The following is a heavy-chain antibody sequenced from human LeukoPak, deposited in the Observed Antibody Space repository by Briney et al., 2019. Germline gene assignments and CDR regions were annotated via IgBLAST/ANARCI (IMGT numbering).Heavy chain of an antibody. CDR1: GGSFSGYY. Sequence: PSETLSLTCAVYGGSFSGYYWSWIRQPPGKGLEWIGEINHSGSTNYNPSLKSRVTISVDTSKNQFSLKLSSVTAADTAVYYCARGGYSGYDQGGYYFDYWGQGTLVTVSS. CDR3: ARGGYSGYDQGGYYFDY. D-gene: IGHD5-12*01. CDR2: INHSGST. J-gene: IGHJ4*02. V-gene: IGHV4-34*01.